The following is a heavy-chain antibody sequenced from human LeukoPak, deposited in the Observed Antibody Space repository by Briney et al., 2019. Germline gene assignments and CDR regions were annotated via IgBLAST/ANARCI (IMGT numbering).Heavy chain of an antibody. V-gene: IGHV4-59*12. D-gene: IGHD3-10*01. CDR3: ARGIRYGSGSNSGD. CDR2: IYHSGST. J-gene: IGHJ4*02. Sequence: PSETLSLTCTVSGGSISSYYWSWIRQPPGKGLEWIGEIYHSGSTNYNPSLKSRVTISVDKSKNQFSLKLSSVTAADTAVYYCARGIRYGSGSNSGDWGQGTLVTVSS. CDR1: GGSISSYY.